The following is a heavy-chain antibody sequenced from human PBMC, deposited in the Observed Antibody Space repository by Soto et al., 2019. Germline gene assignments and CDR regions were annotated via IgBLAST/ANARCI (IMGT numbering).Heavy chain of an antibody. CDR1: GGSISRGDYY. J-gene: IGHJ4*02. CDR2: IYYSGST. Sequence: SETLSLTCTVPGGSISRGDYYWSWIRQPPGKGLEWIGYIYYSGSTYYNPSLKSRVTISVDTSKNQFSLKLSSVTAGDTAVYYCAREDSDTAMVGYWGQGTLVTVSS. D-gene: IGHD5-18*01. V-gene: IGHV4-30-4*01. CDR3: AREDSDTAMVGY.